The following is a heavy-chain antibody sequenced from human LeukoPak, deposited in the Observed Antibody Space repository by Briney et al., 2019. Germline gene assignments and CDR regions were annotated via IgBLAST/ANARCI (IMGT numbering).Heavy chain of an antibody. Sequence: GGSLRLSCAASGFTFSSYAMHWVRQAPGKGLEWVAVISYDGSNKYYADSVKGQFTISRDNSKNTLYLQMNSLRAEDTAVYYCARGTVAGTELVDYWGQGTLVTVSS. J-gene: IGHJ4*02. CDR3: ARGTVAGTELVDY. CDR1: GFTFSSYA. D-gene: IGHD6-19*01. CDR2: ISYDGSNK. V-gene: IGHV3-30-3*01.